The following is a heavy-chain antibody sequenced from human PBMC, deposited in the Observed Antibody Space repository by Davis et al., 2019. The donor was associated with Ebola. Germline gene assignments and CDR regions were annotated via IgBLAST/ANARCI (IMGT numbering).Heavy chain of an antibody. CDR1: GGSISSYY. D-gene: IGHD5-12*01. J-gene: IGHJ4*02. CDR3: ARGRYQWLRSIDY. Sequence: SETLSLTCTVSGGSISSYYWSWIRQPPGKGLEWIGYIYYSGSTNYNPSLKSRVTISVDTSKNQFSLKLSSVTAADTAVYYCARGRYQWLRSIDYWGQGTLVTVSS. CDR2: IYYSGST. V-gene: IGHV4-59*12.